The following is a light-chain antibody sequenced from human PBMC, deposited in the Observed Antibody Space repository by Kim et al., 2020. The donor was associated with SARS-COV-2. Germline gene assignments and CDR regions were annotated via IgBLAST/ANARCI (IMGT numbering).Light chain of an antibody. CDR3: NLLVSNDNVV. CDR2: GKN. Sequence: SPELTQDPAVSVALGQTVRITCQGDSLRSYYATWYQQKPGQAPIVVIHGKNNRPSGIPDRLFAFTSGNTASLTTPAPQAGDEADYYCNLLVSNDNVVFGG. V-gene: IGLV3-19*01. J-gene: IGLJ2*01. CDR1: SLRSYY.